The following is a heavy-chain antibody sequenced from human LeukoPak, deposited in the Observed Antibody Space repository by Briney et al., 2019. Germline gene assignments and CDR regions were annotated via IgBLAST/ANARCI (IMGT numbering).Heavy chain of an antibody. V-gene: IGHV3-23*01. J-gene: IGHJ4*02. CDR3: AKDFRGGQYGYGGEYFDC. CDR2: MSGSGGST. D-gene: IGHD5-18*01. CDR1: GFTFSSYA. Sequence: GGSLRLSCAASGFTFSSYAMSWVRQAPGKGLEWVSVMSGSGGSTYYPNSVKGRFTISRDNSKNTLYLQMNSLRADDTAVYYCAKDFRGGQYGYGGEYFDCWGQGTLVTVSS.